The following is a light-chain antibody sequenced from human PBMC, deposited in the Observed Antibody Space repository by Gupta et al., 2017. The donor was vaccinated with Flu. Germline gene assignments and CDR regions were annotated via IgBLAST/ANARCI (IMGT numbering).Light chain of an antibody. Sequence: PAPLALSPGERATLSCRASQSVSSYLAWYQQKPGQAPRLRIYDASNRATGIPARFSGSGSGTDFTLTISSLEPEDFAVYYCQQRSNWPWTFGQGTKVEIK. CDR1: QSVSSY. CDR3: QQRSNWPWT. J-gene: IGKJ1*01. CDR2: DAS. V-gene: IGKV3-11*01.